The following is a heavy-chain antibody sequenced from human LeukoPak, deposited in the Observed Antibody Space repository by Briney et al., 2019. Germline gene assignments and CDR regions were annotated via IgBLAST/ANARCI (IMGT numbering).Heavy chain of an antibody. J-gene: IGHJ5*02. CDR1: GYSFTSYW. CDR2: IYPGDFDT. Sequence: GESLKISCKGSGYSFTSYWIGWVRQMPGKGLEWMGIIYPGDFDTRYSPSFQGQVTISADKSISTAYLQWSSLKASDTAMYYCARQVITMVRGVDGNWFDPWGQGTLVTVSS. V-gene: IGHV5-51*01. CDR3: ARQVITMVRGVDGNWFDP. D-gene: IGHD3-10*01.